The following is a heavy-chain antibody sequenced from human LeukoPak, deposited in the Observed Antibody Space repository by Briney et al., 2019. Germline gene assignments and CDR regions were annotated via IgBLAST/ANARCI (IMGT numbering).Heavy chain of an antibody. D-gene: IGHD6-13*01. CDR2: ISGGGGST. CDR3: AKGRLTSSWYIDY. Sequence: GGSLRLSCAASGFTFSSYSMSWVRQAPGKGLEWVSGISGGGGSTSYTDSVKGRFTISRDNSKNTLYLQMNSLRAEDTAVYYCAKGRLTSSWYIDYWGQGTLVTVSS. J-gene: IGHJ4*02. V-gene: IGHV3-23*01. CDR1: GFTFSSYS.